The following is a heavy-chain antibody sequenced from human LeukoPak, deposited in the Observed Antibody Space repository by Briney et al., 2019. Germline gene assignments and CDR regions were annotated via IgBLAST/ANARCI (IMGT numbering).Heavy chain of an antibody. J-gene: IGHJ3*02. Sequence: SETLSLTCTVSGGSISTYYWSWIRQPPGKGLEWIAYVYYSGHTSYNPSLKGRVTISVDTSKNQISLKLNSVTAADTAVYYCARHPYSDGYDIWGQGTMVTVSS. V-gene: IGHV4-59*08. CDR2: VYYSGHT. CDR3: ARHPYSDGYDI. CDR1: GGSISTYY. D-gene: IGHD1-1*01.